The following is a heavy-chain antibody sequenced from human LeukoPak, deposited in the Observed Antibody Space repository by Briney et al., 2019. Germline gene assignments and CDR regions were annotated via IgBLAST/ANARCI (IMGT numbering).Heavy chain of an antibody. D-gene: IGHD5-24*01. CDR1: GGTFNRND. J-gene: IGHJ4*02. CDR2: FSPSLGTT. V-gene: IGHV1-69*11. CDR3: ARGVVEMATIDYFDY. Sequence: SVKVSCKASGGTFNRNDISRVRQAPGQGLEWMGRFSPSLGTTKYAQNVQGRVTITTDESTSTVYMELSSLRFEDTAVYYCARGVVEMATIDYFDYWGQGTLVTVSS.